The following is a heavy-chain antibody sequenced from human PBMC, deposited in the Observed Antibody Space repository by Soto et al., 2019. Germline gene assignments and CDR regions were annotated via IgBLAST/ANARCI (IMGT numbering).Heavy chain of an antibody. J-gene: IGHJ4*02. CDR1: GFTFSSYA. D-gene: IGHD6-19*01. V-gene: IGHV3-30-3*01. CDR2: ISYDGSNK. CDR3: AIGEWLVR. Sequence: QVQLVESGGGVVQPGRSLRLSCAASGFTFSSYAMHWVRQAPGKGLEWVAVISYDGSNKYYADSVKGRFTISRDNSKNTLYLQMNSLRAEDTAVYNCAIGEWLVRWGQGTLVTVSS.